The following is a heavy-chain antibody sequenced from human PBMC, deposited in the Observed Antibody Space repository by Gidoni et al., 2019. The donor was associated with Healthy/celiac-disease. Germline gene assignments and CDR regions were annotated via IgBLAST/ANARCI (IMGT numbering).Heavy chain of an antibody. V-gene: IGHV4-39*01. CDR3: ARDYSSSILLFDP. D-gene: IGHD6-13*01. J-gene: IGHJ5*02. CDR2: IYYNGNT. CDR1: GGSISSGSYY. Sequence: QLQLQESGPGLVKPSETLSLTCTVSGGSISSGSYYWGWIRQPPGKGLEWIGSIYYNGNTYYNPSLKSRVTISVDTSKNQFSLKLSSVTAADTAVYYCARDYSSSILLFDPWGQGTLVTVSS.